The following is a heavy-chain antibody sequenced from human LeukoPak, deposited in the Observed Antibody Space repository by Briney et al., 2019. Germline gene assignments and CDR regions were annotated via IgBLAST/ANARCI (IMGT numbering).Heavy chain of an antibody. J-gene: IGHJ3*02. V-gene: IGHV1-46*01. CDR3: ARVPVDSTPALGYSGYDRGFGAFDI. D-gene: IGHD5-12*01. Sequence: ASVKVSCKASGYAFTSYYMHWVRQAPGQGLEWMGIINPSGGSTSYAQKFQGRVTMTRDTSTSTVYMELSSLRSEDTAVYYCARVPVDSTPALGYSGYDRGFGAFDIWGQGTMVTVSS. CDR2: INPSGGST. CDR1: GYAFTSYY.